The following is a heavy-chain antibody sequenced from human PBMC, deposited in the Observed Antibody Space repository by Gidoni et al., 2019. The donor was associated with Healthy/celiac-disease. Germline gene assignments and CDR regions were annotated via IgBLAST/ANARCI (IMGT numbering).Heavy chain of an antibody. V-gene: IGHV3-33*01. D-gene: IGHD5-18*01. CDR3: ARIQLPRYAGGMDV. CDR2: IWYDGSNK. Sequence: SYGMHWVRQAPGKGLEWVAVIWYDGSNKYYADSVKGRFTISRDNSKNTLYLQMNSLRAEDTAVYYCARIQLPRYAGGMDVWGQGTTVTVSS. J-gene: IGHJ6*02. CDR1: SYG.